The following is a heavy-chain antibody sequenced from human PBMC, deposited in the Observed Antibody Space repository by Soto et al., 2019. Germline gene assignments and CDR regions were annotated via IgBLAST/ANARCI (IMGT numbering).Heavy chain of an antibody. J-gene: IGHJ4*02. D-gene: IGHD5-18*01. Sequence: GGSLRLSCAASGFTVSSNYMSWVRQAPGKGLEWVSVIYSDGSTYYADSVKGRFTISRDNSKNTVYLQMNSLRADDTAVYYCAKDEYSYGYSAYWGQGTLVTVSS. CDR2: IYSDGST. CDR3: AKDEYSYGYSAY. V-gene: IGHV3-53*01. CDR1: GFTVSSNY.